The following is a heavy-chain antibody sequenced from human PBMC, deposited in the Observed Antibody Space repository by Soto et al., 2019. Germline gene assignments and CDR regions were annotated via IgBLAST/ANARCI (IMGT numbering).Heavy chain of an antibody. D-gene: IGHD4-17*01. CDR1: GGSFSNYY. Sequence: QVQLQQWGAGQLKPSETLSLTCGVYGGSFSNYYWNWIRQSPGKGLEWIGEINHSGSTTYNPSLKXXVXISIDTSKNQVSLKLNSVTAADTGVYFCARGPTVSNYYGMDVWGQGNTVTVSS. J-gene: IGHJ6*02. CDR3: ARGPTVSNYYGMDV. CDR2: INHSGST. V-gene: IGHV4-34*01.